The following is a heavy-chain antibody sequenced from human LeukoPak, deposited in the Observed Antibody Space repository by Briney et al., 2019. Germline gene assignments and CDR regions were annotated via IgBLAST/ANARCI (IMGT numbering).Heavy chain of an antibody. CDR3: ARDVVLGYCSSTSCWGLYNWFDP. J-gene: IGHJ5*02. Sequence: PGGSLRLSCAASGFTFSSYAMSWIRQPPGKGLEWIGYIYYSGSTYYNPSLKSRVTISVDTSKNQFSLKLSSVTAADTAVYYCARDVVLGYCSSTSCWGLYNWFDPWGQGTLVTVSS. CDR2: IYYSGST. CDR1: GFTFSSYA. D-gene: IGHD2-2*01. V-gene: IGHV4-59*12.